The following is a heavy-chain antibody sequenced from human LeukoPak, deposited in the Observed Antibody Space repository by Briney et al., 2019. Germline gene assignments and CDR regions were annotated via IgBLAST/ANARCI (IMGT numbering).Heavy chain of an antibody. V-gene: IGHV4-39*07. CDR3: ARLSPSPVVVAATGVILRTDY. J-gene: IGHJ4*02. Sequence: SETLSLTCTVSGGSISSSSYYWGWIRQPPGKGLEWIGEINHSGSTNYNPSLKSRVTISVDTSKNQFSLKLSSVTAADAAVYYCARLSPSPVVVAATGVILRTDYWGQGTLVTVSS. CDR1: GGSISSSSYY. D-gene: IGHD2-15*01. CDR2: INHSGST.